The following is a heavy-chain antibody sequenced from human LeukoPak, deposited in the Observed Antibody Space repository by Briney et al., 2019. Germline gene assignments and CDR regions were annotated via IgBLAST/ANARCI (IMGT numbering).Heavy chain of an antibody. CDR1: GFTFSSFA. V-gene: IGHV3-30*01. CDR2: ISYDGSNK. D-gene: IGHD3-22*01. J-gene: IGHJ4*02. CDR3: ARDSYYYDSSGYFAY. Sequence: GGSLRLSCAASGFTFSSFAMHWVRQAPGKGLAGVAVISYDGSNKYYADSVKGRFTISRDNSKNTLYLQMNSLRVEDTAVYYCARDSYYYDSSGYFAYWGQGTLVTVSS.